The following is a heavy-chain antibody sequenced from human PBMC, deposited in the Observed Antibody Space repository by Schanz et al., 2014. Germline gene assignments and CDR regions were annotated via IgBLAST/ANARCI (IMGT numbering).Heavy chain of an antibody. CDR1: GFPFSIYG. J-gene: IGHJ4*02. CDR3: AKDEISAAAGTVGVDY. D-gene: IGHD6-13*01. Sequence: QVQLVESGGGVVQPGRSQRLSCAASGFPFSIYGMHWIRQAPGKGLEWVAFISYDASNKKYSDSVKGRFTISRDNSKNSLYLQMNNLRAEDTAVFYCAKDEISAAAGTVGVDYWGQGTLVTVSS. CDR2: ISYDASNK. V-gene: IGHV3-30*18.